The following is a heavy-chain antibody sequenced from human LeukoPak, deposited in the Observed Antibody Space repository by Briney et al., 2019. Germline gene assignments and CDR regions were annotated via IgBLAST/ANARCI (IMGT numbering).Heavy chain of an antibody. CDR2: IYYSGST. CDR1: GGSISTYD. CDR3: ASYIVATISDAFDI. J-gene: IGHJ3*02. V-gene: IGHV4-59*04. Sequence: SETLSLTCTVSGGSISTYDWSWIRQPPGKGLEWIGYIYYSGSTYYNPSLKSRVTVSVDTSKNQFSLRLSSVTAADTAVYYCASYIVATISDAFDIWGQGTMVTVSS. D-gene: IGHD5-12*01.